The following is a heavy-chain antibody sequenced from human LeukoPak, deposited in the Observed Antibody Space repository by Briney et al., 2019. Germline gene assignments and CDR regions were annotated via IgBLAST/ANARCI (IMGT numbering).Heavy chain of an antibody. V-gene: IGHV4-4*07. D-gene: IGHD2-2*01. J-gene: IGHJ5*02. CDR3: ARDILVVPAARYNWFDP. CDR1: GGSISSYY. CDR2: IYTSGST. Sequence: SETLSLTCTVSGGSISSYYWSWIRQPAGKGLEWIGRIYTSGSTNYNPSLKSRVTMSVDTSKNQFSLKLSSVTAADTAVYYCARDILVVPAARYNWFDPWGQGTLVTVSS.